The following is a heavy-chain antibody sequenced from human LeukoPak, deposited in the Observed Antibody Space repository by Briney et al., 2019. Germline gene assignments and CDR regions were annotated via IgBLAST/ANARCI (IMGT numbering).Heavy chain of an antibody. CDR2: INAYNGNT. Sequence: GASVKVSYKASGYTFTSYGISWVRQAPGQGLEWLGWINAYNGNTNYAQKLQGRVTMTTDTSTSTAYMELRSLRSDDTAVYYCARRLHQDGYNSGSDAFVIWGQGTMVTVSS. J-gene: IGHJ3*02. CDR1: GYTFTSYG. CDR3: ARRLHQDGYNSGSDAFVI. D-gene: IGHD5-12*01. V-gene: IGHV1-18*01.